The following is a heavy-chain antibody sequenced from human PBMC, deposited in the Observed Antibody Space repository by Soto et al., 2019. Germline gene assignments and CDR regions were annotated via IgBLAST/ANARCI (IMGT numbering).Heavy chain of an antibody. CDR2: IKSKTDGGTT. J-gene: IGHJ4*02. V-gene: IGHV3-15*01. Sequence: EVQLVESGGGLVKPGGSLRLSCAASGFTFSNAWMSWVRQAPGKGLEWVGRIKSKTDGGTTDYAAPVKGRFTISRDDSNNTLYLQMNSLKTADTAVYYCTTDGGKDIVVVVAATPNYWGQGTLVTVSS. D-gene: IGHD2-15*01. CDR3: TTDGGKDIVVVVAATPNY. CDR1: GFTFSNAW.